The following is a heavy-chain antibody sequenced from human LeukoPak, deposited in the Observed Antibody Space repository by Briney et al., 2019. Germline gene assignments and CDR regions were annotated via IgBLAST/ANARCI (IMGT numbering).Heavy chain of an antibody. J-gene: IGHJ4*01. CDR3: AKFNGWELAEYYLDY. CDR1: GFIFSDYA. Sequence: GGSLRLSCAASGFIFSDYAMSWVRQAPEKGLEWLSGMSKSGDYTHDTESVKGRFTISRDNSKNTLYLQMSGLRAEDTAIYYCAKFNGWELAEYYLDYWGHGTLVTVSS. V-gene: IGHV3-23*01. CDR2: MSKSGDYT. D-gene: IGHD1-26*01.